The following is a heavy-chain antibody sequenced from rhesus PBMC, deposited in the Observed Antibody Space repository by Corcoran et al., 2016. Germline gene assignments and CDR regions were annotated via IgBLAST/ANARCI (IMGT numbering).Heavy chain of an antibody. J-gene: IGHJ4*01. V-gene: IGHV4-173*01. CDR2: ISGSAGRT. CDR1: GVSISGHW. CDR3: ARQNSGWYYFDY. Sequence: QLQLQESGPGLVKPSETLSLTCAGSGVSISGHWWSWIRQPPGKGLEWIGRISGSAGRTSYNPSLKSRVTLSTNTAKNQFSLKLSSVTAADTAVYYCARQNSGWYYFDYWGQGVLVTVSS. D-gene: IGHD6-31*01.